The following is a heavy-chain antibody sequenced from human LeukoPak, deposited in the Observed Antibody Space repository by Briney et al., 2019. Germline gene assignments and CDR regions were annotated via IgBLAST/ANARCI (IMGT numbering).Heavy chain of an antibody. J-gene: IGHJ5*02. Sequence: SQTLCLTCTVSGGSISSGDYYWTWIRQPPGKGLEWIGYIYYTGSTLYNPSLKSRVTISLDTPKNQFSLKLTSVTAADTAVYYCARRSGFSPNWFDPWGQGTLVTVSS. CDR1: GGSISSGDYY. D-gene: IGHD3-3*01. CDR2: IYYTGST. V-gene: IGHV4-30-4*01. CDR3: ARRSGFSPNWFDP.